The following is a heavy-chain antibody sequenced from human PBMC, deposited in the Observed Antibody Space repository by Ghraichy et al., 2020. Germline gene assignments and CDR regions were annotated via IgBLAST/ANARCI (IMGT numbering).Heavy chain of an antibody. CDR1: GFTFSSYS. CDR3: ARGSRVVRFYYYDGMDV. CDR2: ITSSSRTI. D-gene: IGHD4-23*01. J-gene: IGHJ6*02. Sequence: GGSLRLSCVGSGFTFSSYSMNWVRQSPGKGLEWVSYITSSSRTIFYADSVKGRFTISRDNAQNSLYLQMNSLRDEDTAIYYCARGSRVVRFYYYDGMDVWGQGTPVTVS. V-gene: IGHV3-48*02.